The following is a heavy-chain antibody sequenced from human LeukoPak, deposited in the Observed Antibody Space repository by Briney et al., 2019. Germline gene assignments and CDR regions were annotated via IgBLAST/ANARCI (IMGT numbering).Heavy chain of an antibody. CDR1: GFTFSSYS. Sequence: AGGSLRLSCAASGFTFSSYSMNWVRQAPGKGLEWVSSISSSSSYIYYADSVKGRFTISRDNAKDSLYLQMNSLRAEDTAVYYCARVVVAATDYFDYWGQGTLVTVSS. J-gene: IGHJ4*02. CDR3: ARVVVAATDYFDY. CDR2: ISSSSSYI. D-gene: IGHD2-15*01. V-gene: IGHV3-21*01.